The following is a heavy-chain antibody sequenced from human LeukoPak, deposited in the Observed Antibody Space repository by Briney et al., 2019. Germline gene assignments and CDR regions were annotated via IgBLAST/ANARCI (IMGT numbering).Heavy chain of an antibody. D-gene: IGHD3-10*01. CDR3: AKDGSGSYYSDEYFQH. J-gene: IGHJ1*01. CDR1: GFTFSSYG. Sequence: GGSLRLSCAASGFTFSSYGMHWVRQAPGKGLEWVAFIRYDGSNKYYADSVKGRFTISRDNSKNTLYLQMNSLRAEDTAVYYCAKDGSGSYYSDEYFQHWGQGTLVTVSS. V-gene: IGHV3-30*02. CDR2: IRYDGSNK.